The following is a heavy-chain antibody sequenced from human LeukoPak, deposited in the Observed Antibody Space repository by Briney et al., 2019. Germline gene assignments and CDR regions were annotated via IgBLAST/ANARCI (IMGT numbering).Heavy chain of an antibody. Sequence: GASVKVSCKASGYTFTGYYMHWVRQAPGQGLEWMGWINPNSGGTNYAQKFQGRVTMTRDTSISTAYMELSRLRSDDTAVYYCAGVTWGAAAAHYFDYWGQGTLVTVSS. V-gene: IGHV1-2*02. D-gene: IGHD6-13*01. J-gene: IGHJ4*02. CDR1: GYTFTGYY. CDR2: INPNSGGT. CDR3: AGVTWGAAAAHYFDY.